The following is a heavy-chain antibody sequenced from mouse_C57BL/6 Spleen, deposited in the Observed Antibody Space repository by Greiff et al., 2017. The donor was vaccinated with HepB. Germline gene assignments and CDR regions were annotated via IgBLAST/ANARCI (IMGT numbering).Heavy chain of an antibody. Sequence: EVQLVESGGGLVKPGGSLKLSCAASGFTFSSYAMSWVRQTPEKRLEWVATISDGGSYTYYPDNVKGRFTISRDNAKNNLYLQMSHLKSEDTAMYYCARAWDIYFDYWGQGTTLTVSS. CDR2: ISDGGSYT. V-gene: IGHV5-4*01. D-gene: IGHD4-1*01. J-gene: IGHJ2*01. CDR1: GFTFSSYA. CDR3: ARAWDIYFDY.